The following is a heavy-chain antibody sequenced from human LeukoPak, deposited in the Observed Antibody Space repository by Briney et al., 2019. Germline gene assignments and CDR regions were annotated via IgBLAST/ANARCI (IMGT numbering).Heavy chain of an antibody. V-gene: IGHV4-31*03. CDR3: ASSPYYYYGMDV. CDR1: GGSISSGSYY. CDR2: IYYSGST. J-gene: IGHJ6*02. Sequence: SETLSLTCTVSGGSISSGSYYWSWIRQHPGKGLEWIGCIYYSGSTYYNPSLKSRVTISVDTSKNQFSLNLSSVTAADTAVYYCASSPYYYYGMDVWGQGTTVTVSS.